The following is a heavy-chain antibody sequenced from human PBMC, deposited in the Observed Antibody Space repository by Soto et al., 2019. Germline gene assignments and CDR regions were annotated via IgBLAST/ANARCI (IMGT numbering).Heavy chain of an antibody. CDR3: ARHRHPRGTVGATSPLDP. Sequence: GGSLRLSCTVLGFTLTNENMNWVRQAPGKGLEWVSVHYSGGSTYYADSVQGRFTISRDKSNNTLYLQMRRVRAEDTAVYFCARHRHPRGTVGATSPLDPWGQGTQVTVSS. CDR2: HYSGGST. CDR1: GFTLTNEN. J-gene: IGHJ5*02. D-gene: IGHD1-26*01. V-gene: IGHV3-66*04.